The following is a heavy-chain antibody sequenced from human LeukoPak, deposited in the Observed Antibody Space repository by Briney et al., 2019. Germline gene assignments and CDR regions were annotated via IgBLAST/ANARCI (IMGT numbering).Heavy chain of an antibody. CDR3: ARGGVVVVAAAPDWFDP. CDR2: ISYDGSNK. V-gene: IGHV3-30-3*01. Sequence: GGSLRLSCAASGFTFSSYAMHWVRQAPGKGLEWVAVISYDGSNKYYADSVKGRFTISRDNSKNTLYLQMNSLRAEDTAVYYCARGGVVVVAAAPDWFDPWGQGTLVTVSS. D-gene: IGHD2-15*01. CDR1: GFTFSSYA. J-gene: IGHJ5*02.